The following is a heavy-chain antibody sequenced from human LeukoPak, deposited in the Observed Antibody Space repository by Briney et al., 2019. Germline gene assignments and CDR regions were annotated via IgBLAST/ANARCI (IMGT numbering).Heavy chain of an antibody. CDR2: IYYHENT. Sequence: XXSXXCXVSGGSISSSSDYWGWIRQAPGKGLEWIGSIYYHENTYYNSSLKSRVTISVDTSKNQFSLKLRSVDAADTDLYYCAREVDTTFDYWGQGTLVTVSS. J-gene: IGHJ4*02. V-gene: IGHV4-39*07. CDR3: AREVDTTFDY. D-gene: IGHD2/OR15-2a*01. CDR1: GGSISSSSDY.